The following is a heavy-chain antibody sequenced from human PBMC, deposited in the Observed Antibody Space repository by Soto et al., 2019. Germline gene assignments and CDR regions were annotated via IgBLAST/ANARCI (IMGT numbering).Heavy chain of an antibody. D-gene: IGHD2-21*02. CDR1: GYTFTSYG. CDR2: ISAYNGNT. J-gene: IGHJ4*02. Sequence: QVQLVQSGAEVKKPGASVKVSCKASGYTFTSYGISWVRQAPGQGLEWMGWISAYNGNTNYAQKLQGRVTMTTDTSTSTGYMELRGLRSDDPAVYLCARDGRDIVVVTAPTENLGQGTLVTVSS. V-gene: IGHV1-18*01. CDR3: ARDGRDIVVVTAPTEN.